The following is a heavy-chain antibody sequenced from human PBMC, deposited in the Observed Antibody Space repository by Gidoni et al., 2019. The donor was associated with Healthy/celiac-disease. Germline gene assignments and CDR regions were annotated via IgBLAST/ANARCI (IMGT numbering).Heavy chain of an antibody. Sequence: QVQLVESGGGVVQPGRSLRLSCAASGFTFSSYCMHWSRSVPGTGVHWVRQAPGKGLEWVAVIWYDGSNKYYADSVKGRFTISRDNSKNTLYLQMNSLRAEDTAVYYCARDEYAVVVVAASAFDIWGQGTMVTVSS. J-gene: IGHJ3*02. CDR1: GFTFSSYC. V-gene: IGHV3-33*01. D-gene: IGHD2-15*01. CDR3: ARDEYAVVVVAASAFDI. CDR2: IWYDGSNK.